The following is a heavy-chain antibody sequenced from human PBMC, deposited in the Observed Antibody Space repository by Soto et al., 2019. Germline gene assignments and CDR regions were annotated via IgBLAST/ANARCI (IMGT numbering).Heavy chain of an antibody. V-gene: IGHV4-39*01. CDR1: GGSISSSSYY. CDR2: IYYSGST. D-gene: IGHD6-19*01. CDR3: ATTRAVWFDP. J-gene: IGHJ5*02. Sequence: QLQLQESGPGLVKPSETLSLTCTVSGGSISSSSYYWGWIRQPPGKGLEWIGSIYYSGSTYYNPSLTSRITISVDTSKNQFSLKLSSVTAADTAVYYCATTRAVWFDPWGQGTLVTVSS.